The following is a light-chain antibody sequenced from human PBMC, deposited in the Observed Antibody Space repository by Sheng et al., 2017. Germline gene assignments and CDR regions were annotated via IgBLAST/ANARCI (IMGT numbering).Light chain of an antibody. J-gene: IGKJ2*01. CDR2: GAS. CDR1: QSVSSN. CDR3: QQYNNWPLP. V-gene: IGKV3-15*01. Sequence: EIVMTQSPATLSVSPGERATLSCRASQSVSSNLAWYQQKPGQAPRLLIYGASTRATGIPARFSGSGSGTEFTLTISSLQSEDFAVYYCQQYNNWPLPFGQGTKLE.